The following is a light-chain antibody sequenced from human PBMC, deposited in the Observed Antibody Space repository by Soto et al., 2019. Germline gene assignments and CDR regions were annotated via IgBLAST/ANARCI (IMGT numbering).Light chain of an antibody. J-gene: IGKJ4*01. V-gene: IGKV3-15*01. CDR2: GAS. CDR1: QSVSSN. Sequence: EIVMTQSPATLSVSPGERATLSCRASQSVSSNLAWYQQKFGQAPRLLIYGASTRATGIPARFSGSGSGTEFTITISSLQSEDFAVYYCQQYNNWPRALTFGGGTKVEIK. CDR3: QQYNNWPRALT.